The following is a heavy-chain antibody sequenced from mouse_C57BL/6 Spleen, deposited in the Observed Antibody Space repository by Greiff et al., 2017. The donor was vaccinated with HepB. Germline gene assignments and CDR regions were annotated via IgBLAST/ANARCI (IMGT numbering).Heavy chain of an antibody. J-gene: IGHJ4*01. CDR3: ARVLYYARDY. CDR1: GYSITSGYY. Sequence: EVKVEESGPGLVKPSQSLSLTCSVTGYSITSGYYWYWIRQFPGNIQEWMGNISYDGSNNYNPSLKNRISITRDTSKNQLYLKLKSVTTEDTATYYCARVLYYARDYGGQGTSVTVSS. CDR2: ISYDGSN. V-gene: IGHV3-6*01.